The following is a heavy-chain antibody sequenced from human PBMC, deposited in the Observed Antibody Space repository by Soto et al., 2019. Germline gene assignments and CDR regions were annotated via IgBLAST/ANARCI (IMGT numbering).Heavy chain of an antibody. Sequence: GESLKISCKGSGYSFSTYWIAWVRQLPGRGLEWMGTIFPSDSDTRYSPSFQGQVTISADKSISTAYLQWSSLKASDIAMYYCAITGYNGPFDYWGQGTLVTVSS. V-gene: IGHV5-51*01. D-gene: IGHD5-12*01. CDR3: AITGYNGPFDY. CDR1: GYSFSTYW. CDR2: IFPSDSDT. J-gene: IGHJ4*02.